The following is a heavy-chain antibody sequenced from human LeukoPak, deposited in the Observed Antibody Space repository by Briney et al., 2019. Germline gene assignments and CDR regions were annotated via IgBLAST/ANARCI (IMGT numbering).Heavy chain of an antibody. D-gene: IGHD3-22*01. CDR1: GGSISGTSYY. CDR2: NHYSGST. CDR3: ARGLGDYYDSSGYK. V-gene: IGHV4-39*07. J-gene: IGHJ4*02. Sequence: PSETLSLTCTVSGGSISGTSYYWGWIRQPPGKGLEWIGSNHYSGSTYHSPSLKSRVTVSIDTSKKQFSLKLSSVTAADTAVYYCARGLGDYYDSSGYKWGQGTLVTVSS.